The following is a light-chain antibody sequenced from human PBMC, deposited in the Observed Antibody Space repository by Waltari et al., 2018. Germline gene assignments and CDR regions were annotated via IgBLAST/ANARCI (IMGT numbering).Light chain of an antibody. CDR1: SSNIGAGYD. CDR3: QSYDRSLSGWV. J-gene: IGLJ3*02. V-gene: IGLV1-40*01. Sequence: QSVLTQPPSVSGAPGQRVTISCTGSSSNIGAGYDVHWYQQLPGPVPKLLIDCNNKRPSGVPDRFSGSKSGTSASLAITGLQAEDEGDYYCQSYDRSLSGWVFGGGTKLTVL. CDR2: CNN.